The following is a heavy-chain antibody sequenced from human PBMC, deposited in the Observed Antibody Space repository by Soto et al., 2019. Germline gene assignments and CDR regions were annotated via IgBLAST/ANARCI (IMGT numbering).Heavy chain of an antibody. V-gene: IGHV1-69*13. D-gene: IGHD5-12*01. CDR2: IIPIFGTA. CDR3: ARVPRDGYKNRVFDY. CDR1: GGTFSSYA. J-gene: IGHJ4*02. Sequence: SVKVSCKASGGTFSSYAISWVRQAPGQGLEWMGGIIPIFGTANYAQKFQGRVTITADESTSTAYMELSSLRSEDTAVYYCARVPRDGYKNRVFDYWGQGTLVTVSS.